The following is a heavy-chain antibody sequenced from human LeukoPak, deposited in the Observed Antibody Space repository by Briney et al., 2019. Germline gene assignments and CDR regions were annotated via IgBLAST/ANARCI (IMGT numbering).Heavy chain of an antibody. V-gene: IGHV3-23*01. CDR2: ISGSGVST. D-gene: IGHD5-12*01. CDR1: GFTFSTYA. CDR3: ARGKRGYSGYEYYFDY. Sequence: GGSLRLSCAASGFTFSTYAMSWVRQAPGKGLEWVSSISGSGVSTYYADSVKGRFTISRDNLKNTLYLQMNSLRAEDTAVYYCARGKRGYSGYEYYFDYWGQGTLVTVSS. J-gene: IGHJ4*02.